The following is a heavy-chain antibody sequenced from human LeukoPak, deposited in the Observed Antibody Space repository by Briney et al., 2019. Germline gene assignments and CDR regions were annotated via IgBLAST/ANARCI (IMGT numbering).Heavy chain of an antibody. V-gene: IGHV1-46*01. D-gene: IGHD4-23*01. CDR3: ARVGSTTVVAFDY. CDR1: GYTFTSYY. CDR2: INPSGGST. Sequence: ASVKVSCKPSGYTFTSYYMHWVRQAPGQGLEWMGIINPSGGSTSYAQKFQGRVTMTRDMSTSTVYMELSSLRSEDTAVYYCARVGSTTVVAFDYWGQGTLVTVSS. J-gene: IGHJ4*02.